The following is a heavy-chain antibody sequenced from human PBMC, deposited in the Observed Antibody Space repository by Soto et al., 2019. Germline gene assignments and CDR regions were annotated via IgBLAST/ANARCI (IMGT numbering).Heavy chain of an antibody. D-gene: IGHD2-15*01. J-gene: IGHJ4*02. CDR2: IYPGNSNT. CDR1: GYSFTNYW. V-gene: IGHV5-51*01. CDR3: AGPSQVGLASSFDY. Sequence: VQLVQSGAEVKKPGESLKISCEGSGYSFTNYWIGWVRQMPGKGLEWMGIIYPGNSNTRYSPSFQGQVTMSADKSISTAYLQWSSLRASDTALYYCAGPSQVGLASSFDYWVQGSQVTVAS.